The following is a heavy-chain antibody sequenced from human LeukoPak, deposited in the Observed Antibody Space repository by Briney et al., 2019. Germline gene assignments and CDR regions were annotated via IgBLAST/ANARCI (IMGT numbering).Heavy chain of an antibody. V-gene: IGHV5-51*01. J-gene: IGHJ4*02. Sequence: GESLKISCKGSGYSFTSYWIGWVRQMPGKGLAWMGIIYPGDSDTRYSPSFQGQVTISADKSISTAYLQWSSLKASDTAMYYCASVFTKDYDFWSGPSFYFDYWGQGTLVTVSS. CDR2: IYPGDSDT. D-gene: IGHD3-3*01. CDR3: ASVFTKDYDFWSGPSFYFDY. CDR1: GYSFTSYW.